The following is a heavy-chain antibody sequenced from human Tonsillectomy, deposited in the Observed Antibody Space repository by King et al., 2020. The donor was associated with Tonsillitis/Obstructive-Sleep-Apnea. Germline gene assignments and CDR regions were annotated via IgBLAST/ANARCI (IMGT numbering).Heavy chain of an antibody. CDR3: ARTAPYSTPDY. Sequence: QLQESGPGLVKPSQTLSLTCTVSGGSISSGGYYWSWIRQHPGKGLEWIAYIYYSGSTYYNPSLKSRVSISVDTSKNQYSLKLSSVTAADTAVYYCARTAPYSTPDYWGQGTLVTVSS. CDR1: GGSISSGGYY. J-gene: IGHJ4*02. CDR2: IYYSGST. D-gene: IGHD6-13*01. V-gene: IGHV4-31*03.